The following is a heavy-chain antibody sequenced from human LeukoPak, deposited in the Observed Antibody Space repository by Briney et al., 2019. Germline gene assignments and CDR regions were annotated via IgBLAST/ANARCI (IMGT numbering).Heavy chain of an antibody. D-gene: IGHD3-3*01. V-gene: IGHV4-34*01. CDR3: ARGYDFWSGYCFDY. CDR1: GGSFSGYY. J-gene: IGHJ4*02. Sequence: PSETLSLTCAVYGGSFSGYYWSWIRQPPGKGLEWIGEINHSGSINYNPSLKSRVTISVDTSKNQFSLKLSSVTAADTAVYYCARGYDFWSGYCFDYWGQGTLVTVSS. CDR2: INHSGSI.